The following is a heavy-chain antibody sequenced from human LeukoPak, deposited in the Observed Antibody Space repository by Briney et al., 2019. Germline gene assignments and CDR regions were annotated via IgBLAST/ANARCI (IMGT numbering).Heavy chain of an antibody. CDR3: ARVTYSYGSDFDY. D-gene: IGHD5-18*01. J-gene: IGHJ4*02. Sequence: GGSLRLSCAASGFTVSSNYMSWVRQAPGKELVWVSRINSDGSSTSYADSVKGRFTISRDNAKNTLYLQMNSLRAEDTAVYYCARVTYSYGSDFDYWGQGTLVTVSS. V-gene: IGHV3-74*01. CDR2: INSDGSST. CDR1: GFTVSSNY.